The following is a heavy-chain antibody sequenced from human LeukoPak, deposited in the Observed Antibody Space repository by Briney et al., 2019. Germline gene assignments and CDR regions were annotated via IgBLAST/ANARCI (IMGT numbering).Heavy chain of an antibody. V-gene: IGHV1-2*02. Sequence: ASVKVSCKASGYTFTGYYMHWVRQAPGQGPEWMGWINPNSGGTNYAQKFQGRVTMTRDTSISTAYMELSRLRSDDTAVYYCARDHADILTSYGGDNLYYFDYWGQGTLVTVSS. CDR3: ARDHADILTSYGGDNLYYFDY. D-gene: IGHD3-9*01. CDR2: INPNSGGT. J-gene: IGHJ4*02. CDR1: GYTFTGYY.